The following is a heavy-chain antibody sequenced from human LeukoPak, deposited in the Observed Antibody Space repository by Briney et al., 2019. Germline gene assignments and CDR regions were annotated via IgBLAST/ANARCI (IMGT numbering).Heavy chain of an antibody. CDR2: ISSGGAYT. D-gene: IGHD6-13*01. J-gene: IGHJ4*02. Sequence: GGSLRLSCAASGCTFSDYYMTWIRQAPGKGLEWISYISSGGAYTSYSASVKGGFTISRDNAMNSVYLQMNSLRAEDTAVYYCASPTAGTNFDCWGQGTLVTVSS. CDR3: ASPTAGTNFDC. V-gene: IGHV3-11*03. CDR1: GCTFSDYY.